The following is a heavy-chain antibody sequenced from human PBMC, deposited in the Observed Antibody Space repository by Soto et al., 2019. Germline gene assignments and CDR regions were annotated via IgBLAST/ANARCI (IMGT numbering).Heavy chain of an antibody. CDR1: GGTFSSYA. J-gene: IGHJ6*02. D-gene: IGHD3-10*01. CDR2: IIPIFGTA. V-gene: IGHV1-69*13. CDR3: ARGDYYGSGSPATLYYYYYYVMDV. Sequence: ASVKVSCKASGGTFSSYAISWVRQAPGQGLEWMGGIIPIFGTANYAQKFQGRVTITADESTSTAYMELSSLRSEDTAVYYCARGDYYGSGSPATLYYYYYYVMDVWGQGTTVTVSS.